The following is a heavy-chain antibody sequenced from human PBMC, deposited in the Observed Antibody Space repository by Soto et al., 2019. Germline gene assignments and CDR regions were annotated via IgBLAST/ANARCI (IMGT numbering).Heavy chain of an antibody. J-gene: IGHJ4*02. D-gene: IGHD3-22*01. V-gene: IGHV3-72*01. CDR3: VRTTYFSDSSVYTRFFDY. Sequence: GGSLRLSCTGSGFTFSYNYMDWVRQAPGKGLEWVGRSRDKAQGYSTIYAASVKGRFTTSRDESKSSVYLQMNSLKTEDTAIYYCVRTTYFSDSSVYTRFFDYWGQGTLVTVSS. CDR2: SRDKAQGYST. CDR1: GFTFSYNY.